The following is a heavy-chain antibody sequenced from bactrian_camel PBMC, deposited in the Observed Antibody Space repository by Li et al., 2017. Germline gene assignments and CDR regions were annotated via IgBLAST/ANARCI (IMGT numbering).Heavy chain of an antibody. J-gene: IGHJ4*01. V-gene: IGHV3S26*01. Sequence: HVQLVESGGGSVQAGGSLRLSCTASGFTHSRWCMGWFRQAPGKEREGVAAIEGDGGVIYADSVKGRFTISEDSALNSMYLQMNSLKPEDTAMYYCAAQSMGGTWPYTYKYWGQGTQVTVST. D-gene: IGHD7*01. CDR3: AAQSMGGTWPYTYKY. CDR2: IEGDGGV. CDR1: GFTHSRWC.